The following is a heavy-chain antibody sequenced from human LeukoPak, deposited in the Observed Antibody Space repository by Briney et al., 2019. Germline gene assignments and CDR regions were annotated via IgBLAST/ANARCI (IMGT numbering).Heavy chain of an antibody. CDR1: GGSISSSSYY. CDR2: IYYSGST. J-gene: IGHJ4*02. Sequence: SETLSLTCTVSGGSISSSSYYWGWIRQPPGKGLEWIGSIYYSGSTYYNPSLKSRVTISVDTSKNQFSLKLSSVTAADTAVYYCARDGFYGGPLDYWGQGTLVTVSS. CDR3: ARDGFYGGPLDY. D-gene: IGHD2/OR15-2a*01. V-gene: IGHV4-39*07.